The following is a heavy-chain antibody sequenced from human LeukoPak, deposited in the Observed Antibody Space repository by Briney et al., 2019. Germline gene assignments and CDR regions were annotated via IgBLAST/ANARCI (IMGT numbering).Heavy chain of an antibody. V-gene: IGHV3-30-3*01. CDR2: ISYDGSNK. CDR3: AREAQYCSGGSCYSIPDNWFDP. D-gene: IGHD2-15*01. Sequence: GGSLRLSCAASGFIFSSYAMHWVRQAPGKGLEWVAVISYDGSNKYYADSVKGRFTISRDNSKNTLYLQMNSLRAEDTAVYYCAREAQYCSGGSCYSIPDNWFDPWGQGTLVTVSS. J-gene: IGHJ5*02. CDR1: GFIFSSYA.